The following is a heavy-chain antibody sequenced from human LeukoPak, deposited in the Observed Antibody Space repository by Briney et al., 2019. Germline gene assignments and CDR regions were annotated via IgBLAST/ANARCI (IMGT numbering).Heavy chain of an antibody. D-gene: IGHD4-17*01. CDR1: GGYISYYY. Sequence: PSETLSLTCTVSGGYISYYYWSWIRQSPGKGLEWIGYIYYSGTTNYNPSLESRVTISVDTSKNQFSLQLRSVTAADTAVYYCAREDPQTTVPEGMDVWGQGTTVTVSS. J-gene: IGHJ6*02. V-gene: IGHV4-59*01. CDR3: AREDPQTTVPEGMDV. CDR2: IYYSGTT.